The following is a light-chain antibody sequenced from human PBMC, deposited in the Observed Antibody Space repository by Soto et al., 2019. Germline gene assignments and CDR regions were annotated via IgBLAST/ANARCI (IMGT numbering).Light chain of an antibody. CDR1: QSISSW. CDR2: GAS. CDR3: QQYSSSSPT. J-gene: IGKJ2*01. Sequence: DIQMTQSPSTLSASVGDRVTITCRASQSISSWLAWYQQKPGKAPKLLIYGASSLESGVPSRFSGSGSVTEFTPTIDSLQPDDFATYYCQQYSSSSPTFGQGTKLEI. V-gene: IGKV1-5*01.